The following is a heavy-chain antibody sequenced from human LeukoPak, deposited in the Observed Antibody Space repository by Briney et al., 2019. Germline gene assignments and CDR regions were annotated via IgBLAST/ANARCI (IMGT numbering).Heavy chain of an antibody. Sequence: GESLKISCQTSGYTFTAHWITWVRQVPGKGLEWVAIIYPGDSDTRYSPSFHGHVTISADKSITTAYLHWSSLKASDTAMYYCARRGSYYDRDDAFDMWGPGTMVTVSS. V-gene: IGHV5-51*01. D-gene: IGHD3-10*01. CDR1: GYTFTAHW. CDR2: IYPGDSDT. J-gene: IGHJ3*02. CDR3: ARRGSYYDRDDAFDM.